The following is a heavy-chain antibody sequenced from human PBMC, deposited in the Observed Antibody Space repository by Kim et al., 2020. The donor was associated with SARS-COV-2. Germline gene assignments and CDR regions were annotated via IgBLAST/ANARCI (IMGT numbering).Heavy chain of an antibody. V-gene: IGHV3-74*01. Sequence: GGSLRLSCAASGFTFSSNWMHWVRQAPGKGLVWVSRINSDGSSTNYEDSVKVRFIISRANANNTLYLQMNSQRVEDTAVYYCARGKSNFDDWGQGTLVTVSS. CDR3: ARGKSNFDD. J-gene: IGHJ4*02. CDR1: GFTFSSNW. D-gene: IGHD6-6*01. CDR2: INSDGSST.